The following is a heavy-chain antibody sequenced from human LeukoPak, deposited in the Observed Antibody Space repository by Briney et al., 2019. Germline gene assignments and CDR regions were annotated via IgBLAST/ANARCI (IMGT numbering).Heavy chain of an antibody. D-gene: IGHD6-13*01. Sequence: PSETLSLTCAVSGGSISSYFWTWIRQPAGKGLEWIGHIYSSGSTKYNPSLKSRVTMSLDTSKNQFSLKLTSVTAADTAIYYCARGPSIAAAGTHFDYWGQGTLVTVSS. CDR3: ARGPSIAAAGTHFDY. J-gene: IGHJ4*02. V-gene: IGHV4-4*07. CDR1: GGSISSYF. CDR2: IYSSGST.